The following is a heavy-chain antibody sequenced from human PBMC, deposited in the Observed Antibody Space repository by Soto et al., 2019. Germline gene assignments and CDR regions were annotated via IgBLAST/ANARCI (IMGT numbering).Heavy chain of an antibody. D-gene: IGHD2-2*01. CDR1: GVSISSDGYS. Sequence: KTSETLSLTCAVSGVSISSDGYSWSWIRQPPGKGLEWIGYIYRTGSTYYNPAVKSRVTISVDRSKNQFSLKLSSVTAADTAVYYCARGGGSRTSQSMDVWGQGTTVTVLL. J-gene: IGHJ6*02. V-gene: IGHV4-30-2*01. CDR3: ARGGGSRTSQSMDV. CDR2: IYRTGST.